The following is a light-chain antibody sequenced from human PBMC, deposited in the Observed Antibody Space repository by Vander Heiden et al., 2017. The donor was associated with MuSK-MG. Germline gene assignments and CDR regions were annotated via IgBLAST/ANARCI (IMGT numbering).Light chain of an antibody. V-gene: IGKV4-1*01. CDR3: QQDDTTPYT. J-gene: IGKJ2*01. CDR2: WAS. CDR1: QSVLYSSNNKNY. Sequence: DIVMTQSPDSLAVSLGERATINCKSSQSVLYSSNNKNYLAWYQQKPGQPPNLLIYWASTRESGVPDRFSGSGSGTDFTLTISSLQAEDVAVYYCQQDDTTPYTFGQGTKLXIK.